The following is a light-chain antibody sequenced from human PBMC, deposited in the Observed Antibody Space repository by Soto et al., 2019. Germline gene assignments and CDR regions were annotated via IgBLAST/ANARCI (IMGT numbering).Light chain of an antibody. CDR3: SAWDDSLNGYV. CDR1: SFNLGSNT. V-gene: IGLV1-44*01. Sequence: QSVLTQPPSASGTPGQTVSISCSGSSFNLGSNTVNWYQQLPGTAPKLLLFNNNQRPSGVPDRFSGSKSGTSASLAISWLQFDDEADYYCSAWDDSLNGYVFGTGTKVTVL. J-gene: IGLJ1*01. CDR2: NNN.